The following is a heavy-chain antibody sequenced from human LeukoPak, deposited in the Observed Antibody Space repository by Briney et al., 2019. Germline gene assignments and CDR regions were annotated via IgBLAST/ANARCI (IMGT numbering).Heavy chain of an antibody. CDR2: MNPNSGNT. D-gene: IGHD4-17*01. J-gene: IGHJ4*02. CDR3: ASGAAIMTTVTRRTPFGWDY. Sequence: ASVKVSCKASGYTFTSYDINWVRQATGQGLEWMGWMNPNSGNTGYAQKFQGRVTITRNTSISTAYIVLRSLGAEDPAGYFSASGAAIMTTVTRRTPFGWDYWGQGTLVTASS. V-gene: IGHV1-8*01. CDR1: GYTFTSYD.